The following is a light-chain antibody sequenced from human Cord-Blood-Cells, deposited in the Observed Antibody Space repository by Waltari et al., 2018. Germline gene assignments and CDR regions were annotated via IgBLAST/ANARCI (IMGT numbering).Light chain of an antibody. Sequence: DIVMTQSPLSLPVTPGEPASISCRSSQNLLHSNGYNYLDWYLQKPGQSPQLLIYLGSNRASGVPDRFSGSGSGTDFTLKISRGEAEDVGVYYCMQALQTPYTFGQGTKLEIK. J-gene: IGKJ2*01. CDR1: QNLLHSNGYNY. V-gene: IGKV2-28*01. CDR2: LGS. CDR3: MQALQTPYT.